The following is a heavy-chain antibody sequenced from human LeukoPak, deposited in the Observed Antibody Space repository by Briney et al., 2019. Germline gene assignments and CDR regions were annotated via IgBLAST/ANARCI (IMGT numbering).Heavy chain of an antibody. CDR2: IIPIFGTA. D-gene: IGHD2-2*01. CDR3: ARGYCSSTSCHRGAFDI. Sequence: GSSVKVSCKASGGTFSSYAISWVRQAPGQGLEWMGGIIPIFGTANYAQKFQGRVTITADESTSTAYMELSSLRSEDTAVYCCARGYCSSTSCHRGAFDIWGQGTMVTVSS. CDR1: GGTFSSYA. J-gene: IGHJ3*02. V-gene: IGHV1-69*01.